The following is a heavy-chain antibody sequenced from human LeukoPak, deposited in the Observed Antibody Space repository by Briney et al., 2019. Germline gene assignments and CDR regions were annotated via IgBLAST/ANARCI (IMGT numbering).Heavy chain of an antibody. CDR2: IFPGDSDT. V-gene: IGHV5-51*01. CDR1: GYSFPSYW. D-gene: IGHD7-27*01. J-gene: IGHJ6*02. CDR3: ARVSTGADMYFFYGMDV. Sequence: GESLKISCKGSGYSFPSYWIAWVRQTPGKGLEWVGMIFPGDSDTRYSLSFRGQVTISADRSINTAHLQWASLRASDTAMYYCARVSTGADMYFFYGMDVWGQGTTVSVSS.